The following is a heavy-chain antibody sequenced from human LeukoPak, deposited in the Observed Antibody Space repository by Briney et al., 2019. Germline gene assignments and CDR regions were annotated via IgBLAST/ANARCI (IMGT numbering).Heavy chain of an antibody. Sequence: GGSLRLSCAASGFTFSRFAMNWVRQAPGKGLEWVSTISGSGGSSYYADSVKGRFTISRDNSKNTLYLQMNSLRAEDTAVYYCAKDRVGAMDVWGKGTTVTVSS. V-gene: IGHV3-23*01. CDR3: AKDRVGAMDV. J-gene: IGHJ6*03. D-gene: IGHD1-26*01. CDR1: GFTFSRFA. CDR2: ISGSGGSS.